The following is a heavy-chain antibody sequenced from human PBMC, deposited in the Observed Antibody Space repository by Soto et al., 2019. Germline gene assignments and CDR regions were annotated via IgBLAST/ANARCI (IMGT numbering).Heavy chain of an antibody. J-gene: IGHJ3*01. V-gene: IGHV3-30*04. D-gene: IGHD3-10*01. CDR3: ARDGGGFGELLLNSYDAFDL. CDR1: GFSFSTYA. Sequence: ESGGGVVQPGTSLRLSCTASGFSFSTYAMYWVRQAPGKGLEWVAIISYDGSNAQYADSVKGRFTVARDNSKNTLYLQMRSLTAEDTAVYYCARDGGGFGELLLNSYDAFDLWGQGKLVTVSS. CDR2: ISYDGSNA.